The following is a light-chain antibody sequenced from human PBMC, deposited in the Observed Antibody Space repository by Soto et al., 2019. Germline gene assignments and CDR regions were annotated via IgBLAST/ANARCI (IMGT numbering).Light chain of an antibody. J-gene: IGKJ1*01. CDR2: GAS. Sequence: EVVLTQSPVTLSLSPGERATLSCRASQSVSSNHLAWYQQKPGQAPRLLIYGASSRATGIPDRFSGSGSGTDFTLTISRLEPEDFAVYYCQQYGSSPPTWTFGQGTKV. CDR1: QSVSSNH. CDR3: QQYGSSPPTWT. V-gene: IGKV3-20*01.